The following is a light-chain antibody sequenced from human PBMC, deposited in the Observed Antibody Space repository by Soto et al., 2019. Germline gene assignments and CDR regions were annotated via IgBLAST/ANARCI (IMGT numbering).Light chain of an antibody. CDR1: QSISSW. V-gene: IGKV1-5*01. CDR2: DAS. CDR3: QQYQSYSRT. J-gene: IGKJ1*01. Sequence: DIQMTQSPSTLSASVGDRVTISFRASQSISSWLAWYQQKPGKAPKLLIYDASSLESGVPSRFSGSGSGTEFTLTISSLKPDDFATYYCQQYQSYSRTFGQGTKVE.